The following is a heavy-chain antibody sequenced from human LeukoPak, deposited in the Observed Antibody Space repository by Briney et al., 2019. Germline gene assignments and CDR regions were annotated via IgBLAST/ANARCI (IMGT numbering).Heavy chain of an antibody. V-gene: IGHV3-7*01. CDR1: GFTFSSYW. CDR2: IKQDGSET. D-gene: IGHD2-15*01. Sequence: GGSLRLSCAASGFTFSSYWMSWVRQAPGKGLEWVANIKQDGSETYYVDSVKGRSTISRDNAKNSLYLQMNSLRAEDTAVYCCASVVAHANDYWGEGTLVTVSA. CDR3: ASVVAHANDY. J-gene: IGHJ4*02.